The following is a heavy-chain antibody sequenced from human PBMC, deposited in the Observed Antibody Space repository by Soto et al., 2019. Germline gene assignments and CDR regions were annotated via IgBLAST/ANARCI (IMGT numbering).Heavy chain of an antibody. CDR2: IHYSGTT. V-gene: IGHV4-30-4*02. D-gene: IGHD3-22*01. J-gene: IGHJ5*02. CDR3: ARTPLMLYDKSAYPHGFDP. Sequence: SETLSLTCTVSGGSISSGSYFWSWIRQPPGKGLECIGYIHYSGTTYYDPSLRDRLIISVDTSKNQFSLKLISVTAADTAVYFCARTPLMLYDKSAYPHGFDPWGQGTLVTVSS. CDR1: GGSISSGSYF.